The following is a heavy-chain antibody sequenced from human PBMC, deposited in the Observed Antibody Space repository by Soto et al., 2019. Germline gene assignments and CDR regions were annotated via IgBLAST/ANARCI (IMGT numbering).Heavy chain of an antibody. CDR1: GGSFSGYY. J-gene: IGHJ4*02. CDR2: INHSGST. CDR3: ARGPPGPMVDTIREDFDY. V-gene: IGHV4-34*01. D-gene: IGHD5-12*01. Sequence: SETLSLTCAVYGGSFSGYYWSWIRQPPGKGLEWIGEINHSGSTNYNPSLKSRVTISVDTSKNQFSLKLSSVTAADTAVYYCARGPPGPMVDTIREDFDYWGQGTLVTVSS.